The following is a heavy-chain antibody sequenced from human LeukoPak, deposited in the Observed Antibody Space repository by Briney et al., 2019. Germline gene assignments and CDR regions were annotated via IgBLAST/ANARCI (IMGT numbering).Heavy chain of an antibody. V-gene: IGHV3-7*01. CDR3: ARDKIMGASKHDY. D-gene: IGHD1-26*01. CDR1: GFTFSTYW. J-gene: IGHJ4*02. CDR2: IKEDGSEK. Sequence: GGSLRLSCVAPGFTFSTYWMSWVRQAPGKGLEWVANIKEDGSEKYYVDAVKGRFTISRDNAKNSLYLQLDSLRAEDTAVYYCARDKIMGASKHDYWGQGTLVTVSS.